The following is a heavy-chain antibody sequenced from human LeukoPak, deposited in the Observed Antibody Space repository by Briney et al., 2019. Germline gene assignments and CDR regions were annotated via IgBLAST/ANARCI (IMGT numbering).Heavy chain of an antibody. CDR1: GYTFTSYY. CDR3: ARGEGYCSSTSCYGLSGNFDY. J-gene: IGHJ4*02. Sequence: ASVKVSCKASGYTFTSYYMHWVRQATGQGLEWMGWMNPNSGNTGYAQKFQGRVTMTRNTSISTAYMELSSLRSEDTAVYYCARGEGYCSSTSCYGLSGNFDYWGQGTLVTVSS. CDR2: MNPNSGNT. D-gene: IGHD2-2*01. V-gene: IGHV1-8*02.